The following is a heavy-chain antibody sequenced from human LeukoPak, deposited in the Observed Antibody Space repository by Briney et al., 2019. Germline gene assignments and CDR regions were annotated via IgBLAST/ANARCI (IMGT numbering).Heavy chain of an antibody. CDR2: IKQDGSEK. CDR3: AKITFGGVIVDAFDI. V-gene: IGHV3-7*01. Sequence: GGSLRLSCAASGFTFSSYWMSWVRQAPGKGLEWVANIKQDGSEKYYVDSVKGRFTISRDNAKNSLYLQMNSLRAEDTAVYYCAKITFGGVIVDAFDIWGQGTMVTVSS. D-gene: IGHD3-16*02. J-gene: IGHJ3*02. CDR1: GFTFSSYW.